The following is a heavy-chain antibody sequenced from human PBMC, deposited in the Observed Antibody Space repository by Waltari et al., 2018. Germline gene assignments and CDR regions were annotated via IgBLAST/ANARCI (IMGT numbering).Heavy chain of an antibody. Sequence: EVQLVESGGGLVQPGGSLRLSCTVSGFTFSNYKMNWVRKAPGKGLEWVSYISSSGSIKYYTDSVKGRFTISRDNAKNSLYLQMNSLRAEDTAVYYCARRGDVYNYGLNTWGQGTLVTVSS. J-gene: IGHJ5*02. CDR2: ISSSGSIK. CDR1: GFTFSNYK. CDR3: ARRGDVYNYGLNT. D-gene: IGHD5-12*01. V-gene: IGHV3-48*04.